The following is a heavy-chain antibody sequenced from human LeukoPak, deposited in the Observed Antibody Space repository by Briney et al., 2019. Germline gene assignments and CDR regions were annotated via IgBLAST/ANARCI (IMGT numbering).Heavy chain of an antibody. CDR1: VYTFTSYG. V-gene: IGHV1-18*01. CDR2: ISAHNGKT. D-gene: IGHD4-11*01. Sequence: GASVKVSCKASVYTFTSYGIIWVRQAPGQGLQWMGWISAHNGKTNYAQNLQGRVTMTTDTSTNTVYLELRSLTSDDTAVYYCARAGTTLLLDYWGQGTLVTVSS. J-gene: IGHJ4*02. CDR3: ARAGTTLLLDY.